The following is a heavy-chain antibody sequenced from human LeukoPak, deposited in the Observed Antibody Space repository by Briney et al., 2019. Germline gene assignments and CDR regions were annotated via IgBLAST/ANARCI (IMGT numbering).Heavy chain of an antibody. CDR2: FDPQDGET. CDR1: GYTLTELS. D-gene: IGHD3-3*01. V-gene: IGHV1-24*01. J-gene: IGHJ4*02. Sequence: GASVTVSCKVSGYTLTELSMHWVRQAPGKGLEWVGGFDPQDGETIYAQKFQCRVTMTEDASTDTAYMELSSLRSEDTAVYYCATGWYYDFWSGSLTIHDYWGQGNLVTVSS. CDR3: ATGWYYDFWSGSLTIHDY.